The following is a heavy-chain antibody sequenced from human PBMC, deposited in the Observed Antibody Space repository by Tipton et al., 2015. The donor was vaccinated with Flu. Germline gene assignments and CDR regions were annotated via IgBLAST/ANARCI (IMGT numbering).Heavy chain of an antibody. V-gene: IGHV1-18*04. D-gene: IGHD2-21*01. CDR2: ISTYNGDT. Sequence: QSGAEVKKPGASVKVSCKASGYTLSSYGISWARQAPGQGLEWMGWISTYNGDTNYAHNLQGRVTMTTDTSTNTAYMELRSLRSDDTAVYYCARQLGGGDCYWGQGTLVTVSS. CDR3: ARQLGGGDCY. CDR1: GYTLSSYG. J-gene: IGHJ4*02.